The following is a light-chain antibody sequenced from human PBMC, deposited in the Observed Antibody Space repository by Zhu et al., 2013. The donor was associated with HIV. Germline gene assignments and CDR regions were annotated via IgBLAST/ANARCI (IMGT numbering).Light chain of an antibody. CDR3: QQYNNWLT. Sequence: EIVLTQSPGTLSLSPGERATLSCRASQSVSSSYLAWYQQKPGQAPRLLIYGASSRATGIPDRFSGSGSGTDFTLTISRLEPEDFAVYYCQQYNNWLTFGGGTKVE. CDR1: QSVSSSY. CDR2: GAS. V-gene: IGKV3-20*01. J-gene: IGKJ4*01.